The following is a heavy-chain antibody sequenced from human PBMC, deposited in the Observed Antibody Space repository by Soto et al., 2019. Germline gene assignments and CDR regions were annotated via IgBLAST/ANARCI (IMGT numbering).Heavy chain of an antibody. D-gene: IGHD5-18*01. CDR1: GFSFSTSS. CDR2: ISPSASDT. CDR3: AKGGYTFAYE. V-gene: IGHV3-23*01. J-gene: IGHJ4*02. Sequence: GGSLTLSCAASGFSFSTSSMARVRQPPGKGLEWVSAISPSASDTLYADSVKGRFTISRDNSQNTLFLQMTSLRADDTAVYYCAKGGYTFAYEWGQGALVTVSS.